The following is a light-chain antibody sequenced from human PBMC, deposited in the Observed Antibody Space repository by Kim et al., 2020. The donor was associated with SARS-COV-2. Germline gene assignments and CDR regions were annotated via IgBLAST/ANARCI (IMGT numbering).Light chain of an antibody. V-gene: IGKV1-5*01. Sequence: DIQMTQSPSTLSASVGDRVTITCRASQSINNWLAWYQQKPGKVTKLLIHGASSLEIGIPSRFSGSGSGTEFTLTINNLQPDDIGTYYCHAYNSHSYTFGPGTKLEI. CDR2: GAS. J-gene: IGKJ2*01. CDR1: QSINNW. CDR3: HAYNSHSYT.